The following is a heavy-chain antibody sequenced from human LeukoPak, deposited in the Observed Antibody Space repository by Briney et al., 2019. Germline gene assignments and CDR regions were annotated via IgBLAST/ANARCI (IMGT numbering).Heavy chain of an antibody. CDR3: ARRGSTDY. V-gene: IGHV3-7*03. CDR1: GFLFSGYW. CDR2: IKEDGSEK. J-gene: IGHJ4*02. Sequence: GSLLLSCAASGFLFSGYWMTWVRQAPGKGLEWVANIKEDGSEKYYADFVKGRFTISRDNAKNSLDLQMNSLRAEDTAVYYCARRGSTDYWGQGTLVTVSS. D-gene: IGHD2/OR15-2a*01.